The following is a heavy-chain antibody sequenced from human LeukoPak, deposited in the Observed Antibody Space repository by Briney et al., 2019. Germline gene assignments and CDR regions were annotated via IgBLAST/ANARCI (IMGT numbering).Heavy chain of an antibody. J-gene: IGHJ6*03. Sequence: SETLSLTCTVSGGSISSYYWSWIRQPPGKGLEWIAYIYYSGSTNYNPSLKSRVTISVDTSKNQFSLKLSSVTAADTAVYYCARAGTAMPWGYYYYYMDVWGKGTTVTVSS. CDR3: ARAGTAMPWGYYYYYMDV. CDR1: GGSISSYY. CDR2: IYYSGST. V-gene: IGHV4-59*12. D-gene: IGHD5-18*01.